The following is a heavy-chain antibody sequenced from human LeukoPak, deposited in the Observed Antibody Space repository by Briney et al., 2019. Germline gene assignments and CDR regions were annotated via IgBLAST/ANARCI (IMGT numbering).Heavy chain of an antibody. CDR1: GFTFSSYA. CDR2: ITSGGGST. J-gene: IGHJ5*01. Sequence: GGSLRLSCAAFGFTFSSYAMSWVRQAPGEGLDWVSAITSGGGSTYYADSVKGRFTISRDNSKNTLYLQMNSLRAEDTAIYYCAKKYSSTSRGFDSWGQGTLVTVSS. V-gene: IGHV3-23*01. D-gene: IGHD6-13*01. CDR3: AKKYSSTSRGFDS.